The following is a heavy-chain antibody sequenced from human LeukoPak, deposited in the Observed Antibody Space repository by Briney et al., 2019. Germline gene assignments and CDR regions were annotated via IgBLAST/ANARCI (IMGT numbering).Heavy chain of an antibody. D-gene: IGHD4-17*01. CDR1: GLTSSNCG. CDR3: AKDVHDYGDYPPDY. J-gene: IGHJ4*02. Sequence: PGGSLRLSCSASGLTSSNCGMTWVRQAPGKGLECVSGISGSGDSAFYADSVKGRFTISRDNSKNTLYLQMNSLRAEDTAVYYCAKDVHDYGDYPPDYWGQGTLVTVSS. V-gene: IGHV3-23*01. CDR2: ISGSGDSA.